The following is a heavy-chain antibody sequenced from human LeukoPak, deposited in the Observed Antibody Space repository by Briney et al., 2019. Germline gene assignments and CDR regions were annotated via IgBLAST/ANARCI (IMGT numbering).Heavy chain of an antibody. CDR2: IYYSGST. CDR3: ARSYSNYFHYQGMDV. V-gene: IGHV4-59*11. Sequence: SETLALTCSVPGGSMHRHYWNLIREPPGKGLEWIGYIYYSGSTNYNPSLQSRVTISVDTSKNHSSLKVNSVTAADTAVYFCARSYSNYFHYQGMDVWGQGITVIVSS. D-gene: IGHD4-11*01. CDR1: GGSMHRHY. J-gene: IGHJ6*02.